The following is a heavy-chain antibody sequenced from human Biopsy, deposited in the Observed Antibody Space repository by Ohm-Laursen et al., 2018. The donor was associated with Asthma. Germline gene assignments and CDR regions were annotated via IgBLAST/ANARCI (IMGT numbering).Heavy chain of an antibody. J-gene: IGHJ4*02. CDR1: GYILTDLS. V-gene: IGHV1-24*01. CDR2: HEHEEGGT. D-gene: IGHD4-17*01. Sequence: ASVTDSCKIAGYILTDLSMRWVRQAPGQGIEWMGGHEHEEGGTVNARRFQGRVTMNEDTYTDTAYMELCSLSSDDTAVYYCASDFPKDYVRYNFQFWGQGTLVTVSS. CDR3: ASDFPKDYVRYNFQF.